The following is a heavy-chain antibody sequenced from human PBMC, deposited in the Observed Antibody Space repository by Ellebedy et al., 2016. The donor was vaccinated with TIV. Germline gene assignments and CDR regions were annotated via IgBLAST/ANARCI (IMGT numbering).Heavy chain of an antibody. CDR1: GGSISSYY. V-gene: IGHV4-59*01. CDR3: ARVREGELSLYLNNWFDP. D-gene: IGHD3-16*02. Sequence: MPSETLSLTCTVSGGSISSYYWSWIRQPPGKGLEWIGYIYYSGSTNYNPSLKSRVTISIDTSKNQFSLKLSSVTAADTAVYYCARVREGELSLYLNNWFDPWGQGTLVTVSS. CDR2: IYYSGST. J-gene: IGHJ5*02.